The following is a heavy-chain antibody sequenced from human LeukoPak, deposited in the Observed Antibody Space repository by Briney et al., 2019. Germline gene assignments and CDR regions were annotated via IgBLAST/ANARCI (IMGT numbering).Heavy chain of an antibody. D-gene: IGHD6-13*01. V-gene: IGHV4-59*01. J-gene: IGHJ4*02. CDR3: ARVTGYVMEDYFDY. CDR2: IYYSGST. Sequence: SETLSLTCTVSGGSISSYYWSWIRQPPGKGLEWIGYIYYSGSTNYNPSLKSRVTISVDTSKNQFSLKLSSVTAADTAVYYCARVTGYVMEDYFDYWGQGTLVTVSS. CDR1: GGSISSYY.